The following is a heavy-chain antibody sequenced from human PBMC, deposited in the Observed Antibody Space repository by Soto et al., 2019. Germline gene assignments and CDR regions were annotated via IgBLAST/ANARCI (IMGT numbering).Heavy chain of an antibody. D-gene: IGHD4-17*01. Sequence: QITLKESGPTLVKPTQTLTLTCTFSGFSLSTSGVGVGWIRQPPGKALEWLALLYWDDDKRYSPSLKSRLTITKDTSKNQVVLPMTNMDPADTATYYCAHRQRTVYFDYWGQGTLVTVSS. CDR1: GFSLSTSGVG. V-gene: IGHV2-5*02. CDR2: LYWDDDK. CDR3: AHRQRTVYFDY. J-gene: IGHJ4*02.